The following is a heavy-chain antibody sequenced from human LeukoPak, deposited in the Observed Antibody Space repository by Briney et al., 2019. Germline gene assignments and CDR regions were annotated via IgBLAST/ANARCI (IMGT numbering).Heavy chain of an antibody. CDR1: GFTFSTYA. J-gene: IGHJ4*02. Sequence: GGSLRLSCAASGFTFSTYAMSWVRQAPGKGLEWVSAISGSGGTTYYADSVKDRITISRDNSKNTLSLQMNSLRAEDTAVYYCAKDCNAVTRSYFDYWGQGTLVTVSS. D-gene: IGHD4-17*01. V-gene: IGHV3-23*01. CDR2: ISGSGGTT. CDR3: AKDCNAVTRSYFDY.